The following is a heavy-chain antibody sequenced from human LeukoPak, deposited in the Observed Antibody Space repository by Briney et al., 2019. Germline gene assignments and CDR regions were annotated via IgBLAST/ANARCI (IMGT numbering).Heavy chain of an antibody. V-gene: IGHV3-23*01. Sequence: GGSLRLSCAASGFSFSSCAMGWVRQAPGKGPDWVSSISGGADSTYYADSVKGRFTISRDNSKNTLYLQINSLRVEDTAIYYCVKATEYRGPDPVAVYWGQIALVTLYS. J-gene: IGHJ4*02. CDR2: ISGGADST. D-gene: IGHD5-12*01. CDR3: VKATEYRGPDPVAVY. CDR1: GFSFSSCA.